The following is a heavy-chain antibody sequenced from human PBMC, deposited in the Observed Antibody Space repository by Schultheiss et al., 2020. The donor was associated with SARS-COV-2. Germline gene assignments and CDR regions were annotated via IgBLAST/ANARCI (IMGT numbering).Heavy chain of an antibody. V-gene: IGHV4-61*08. CDR2: INHSGST. D-gene: IGHD6-19*01. CDR1: GGSISSGGYY. J-gene: IGHJ6*02. CDR3: ARIEGGIAVSDYYGMDV. Sequence: SETLSLTCTVSGGSISSGGYYWSWIRQPPGKGLEWIGEINHSGSTNYNPSLKSRVTMSVDTSKNQFSLKLSSVTAADTAVYYCARIEGGIAVSDYYGMDVWGQGTTVTVSS.